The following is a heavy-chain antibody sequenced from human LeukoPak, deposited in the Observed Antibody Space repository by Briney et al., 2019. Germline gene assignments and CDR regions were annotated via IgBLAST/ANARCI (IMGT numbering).Heavy chain of an antibody. J-gene: IGHJ4*02. CDR3: ARGYGSGSYYLLYYFDY. CDR1: GYTFTSYY. D-gene: IGHD3-10*01. Sequence: AASVKVSCKASGYTFTSYYMSWVRQAPGQGLEWMGIINPSGGRTNCAQKFQGSVTVTRDTSTSTAYMELSSLRSEDTAVYYCARGYGSGSYYLLYYFDYWGQGTLVTVSS. V-gene: IGHV1-46*01. CDR2: INPSGGRT.